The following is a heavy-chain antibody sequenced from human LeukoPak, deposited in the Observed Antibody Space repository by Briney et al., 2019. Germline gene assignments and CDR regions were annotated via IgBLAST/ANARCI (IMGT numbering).Heavy chain of an antibody. Sequence: SETLSLTCTVSGGSISSGGYYWSWIRQHPGKGLEWIGYIYYSGSTYYNPSLKSRVTISVDTSKDQFSLKLSSVTAADTAVYYCARDDGDYAFDYWGQGTLVTVSS. V-gene: IGHV4-31*03. CDR1: GGSISSGGYY. J-gene: IGHJ4*02. D-gene: IGHD4-17*01. CDR2: IYYSGST. CDR3: ARDDGDYAFDY.